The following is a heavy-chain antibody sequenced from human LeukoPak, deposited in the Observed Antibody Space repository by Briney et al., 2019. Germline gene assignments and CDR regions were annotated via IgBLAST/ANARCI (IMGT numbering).Heavy chain of an antibody. V-gene: IGHV4-39*01. CDR2: IYYSGST. J-gene: IGHJ5*02. CDR1: GGSISSSSYY. D-gene: IGHD3-10*01. Sequence: SETLSLTCTVSGGSISSSSYYWGWIRQPPGKGLEWIGSIYYSGSTYYNPSLKSRVTISVDTSKNQFSLKLSSVTAADTAVYYCARAPYGSGSYYNGRGFDPWGQGTLVTVSS. CDR3: ARAPYGSGSYYNGRGFDP.